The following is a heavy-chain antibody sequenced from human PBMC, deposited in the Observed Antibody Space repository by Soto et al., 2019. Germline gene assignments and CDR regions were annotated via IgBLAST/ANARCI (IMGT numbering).Heavy chain of an antibody. V-gene: IGHV3-7*03. CDR1: GFTFSSYW. D-gene: IGHD2-15*01. Sequence: PGGSLRLSCAASGFTFSSYWMSWVRQAPGKGLEWVANIKQDGSEKYYVDSVKGRFTISRDNAKNSLYLQMNSLGAEDTAAYYCAPHVSCSGGSCQYDAFAIRGQGTMVTVSS. CDR3: APHVSCSGGSCQYDAFAI. J-gene: IGHJ3*02. CDR2: IKQDGSEK.